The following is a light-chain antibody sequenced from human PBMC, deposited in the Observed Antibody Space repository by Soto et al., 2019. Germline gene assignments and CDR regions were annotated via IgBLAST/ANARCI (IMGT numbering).Light chain of an antibody. CDR3: LQRINWPLT. J-gene: IGKJ4*01. CDR2: DAS. CDR1: QSVSSF. Sequence: EIVLTQSPATLSLSPGERATLSCRASQSVSSFLAWYQQKPGQAPRLLIYDASTRATGIPARFSGSGSGTDFTLTISSLEPEDFAIYYCLQRINWPLTFGGGTKVEIK. V-gene: IGKV3-11*01.